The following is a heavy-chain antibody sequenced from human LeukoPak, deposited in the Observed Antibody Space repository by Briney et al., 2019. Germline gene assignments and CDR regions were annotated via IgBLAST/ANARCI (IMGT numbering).Heavy chain of an antibody. V-gene: IGHV4-39*01. CDR3: ASTRIVGVGSFDY. D-gene: IGHD1-26*01. CDR2: IYYSGST. Sequence: SETLSLTCSVSGDSISTSSSYWGWIRQPPGKGLEWIGSIYYSGSTYYNTSLKSRVTISVDTSKNQFSLKLSSVTAADTAVYYCASTRIVGVGSFDYWGQGTLVTVSS. CDR1: GDSISTSSSY. J-gene: IGHJ4*02.